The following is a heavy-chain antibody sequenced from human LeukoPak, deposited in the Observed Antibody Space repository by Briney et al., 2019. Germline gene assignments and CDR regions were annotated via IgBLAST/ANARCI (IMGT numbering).Heavy chain of an antibody. J-gene: IGHJ4*02. CDR1: GFTFSDYY. D-gene: IGHD6-13*01. CDR2: ISSSSSTI. Sequence: AGGSLRLSCAASGFTFSDYYMSWIRQAPGKGLEWVSYISSSSSTIYYADSVKGRFTISRDNAKNSLYLQMNSLRAEDTAVYYCAKVTAAGTGDYFDYWGQGTLVTVSS. CDR3: AKVTAAGTGDYFDY. V-gene: IGHV3-11*04.